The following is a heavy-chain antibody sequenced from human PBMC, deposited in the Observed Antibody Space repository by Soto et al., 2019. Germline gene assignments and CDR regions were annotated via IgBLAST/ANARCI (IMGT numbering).Heavy chain of an antibody. J-gene: IGHJ3*02. CDR2: ISAYNGNT. CDR3: ARDRVRGSGSYYPNDAFDI. V-gene: IGHV1-18*01. Sequence: ASVKVSCKASGYTFTSYGISWVRQAPGEGLEWMGWISAYNGNTNYAQKLQGRVTMTTDTSTSTAYMELRSLRSDDTAVYYCARDRVRGSGSYYPNDAFDIWGQGTMVTVSS. CDR1: GYTFTSYG. D-gene: IGHD3-10*01.